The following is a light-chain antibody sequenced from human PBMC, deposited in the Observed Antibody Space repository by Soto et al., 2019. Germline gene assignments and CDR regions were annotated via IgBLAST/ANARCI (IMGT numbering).Light chain of an antibody. V-gene: IGLV2-11*01. CDR1: SSDVDDYRY. Sequence: QSVLAQPRSVSGSPGQLLTISCTGTSSDVDDYRYVSWYQQYPGKAPKLVIYDGTKRPSGVPDRFSGSNSGNTASLTISGLQAEGEADYYCCSYVTTPEIFGTGTKVTV. CDR3: CSYVTTPEI. CDR2: DGT. J-gene: IGLJ1*01.